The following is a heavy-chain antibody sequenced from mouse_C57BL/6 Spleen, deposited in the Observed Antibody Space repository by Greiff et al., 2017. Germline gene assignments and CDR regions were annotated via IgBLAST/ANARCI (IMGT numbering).Heavy chain of an antibody. J-gene: IGHJ2*01. CDR1: GFTFTDYY. D-gene: IGHD1-3*01. Sequence: EVHLVESGGGLVQPGGSLSLSCAASGFTFTDYYMSWVRQPPGKALEWLGFIRNKANGYTTESSASVKGRFTISRDNSQSILYLQMNALRAEDSATYYCARYIKTGFDYWGQGTTLTVSS. V-gene: IGHV7-3*01. CDR2: IRNKANGYTT. CDR3: ARYIKTGFDY.